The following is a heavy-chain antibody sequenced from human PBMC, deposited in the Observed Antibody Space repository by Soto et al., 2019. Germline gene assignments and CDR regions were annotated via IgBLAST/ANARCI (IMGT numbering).Heavy chain of an antibody. CDR2: IDPGDTYA. CDR3: ASIYCNTTTCHSWFDP. J-gene: IGHJ5*01. CDR1: GYTFTTFW. D-gene: IGHD1-1*01. V-gene: IGHV5-10-1*01. Sequence: GESLKISCTGFGYTFTTFWISWVRQMPGKGLEWMGRIDPGDTYATYSPAFQGHVTISADKATSTAYLQWSSLKASDTAMYFCASIYCNTTTCHSWFDPWGQGTLVSVSS.